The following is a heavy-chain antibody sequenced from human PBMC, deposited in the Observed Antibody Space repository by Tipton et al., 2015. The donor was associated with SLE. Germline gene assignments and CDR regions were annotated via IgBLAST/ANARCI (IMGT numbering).Heavy chain of an antibody. CDR1: GASTNTKY. Sequence: TLSLTCTVSGASTNTKYWTWIRQSPGKGLEWIGYANRNEGTKIKSSLERRVTITLDTSRSQFSLRLSSVTAADTAVYFCARAFTYDYWSAESGTPSLAHFDYWGHGALVTVSS. CDR2: ANRNEGT. D-gene: IGHD3-3*01. V-gene: IGHV4-59*13. J-gene: IGHJ4*01. CDR3: ARAFTYDYWSAESGTPSLAHFDY.